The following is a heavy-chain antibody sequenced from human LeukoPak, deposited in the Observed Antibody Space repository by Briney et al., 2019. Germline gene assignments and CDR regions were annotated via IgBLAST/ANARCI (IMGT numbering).Heavy chain of an antibody. CDR2: IYYSGST. Sequence: SETLSLTCTVSGDSISSGDYYWSWIRQPPGKGLEWIGYIYYSGSTYYNPSLKSRVTISVDTSKNQFSLKLSSVTAADTAVYYCARTETGNFDYWGQGTLVTVSS. CDR1: GDSISSGDYY. V-gene: IGHV4-30-4*01. D-gene: IGHD7-27*01. CDR3: ARTETGNFDY. J-gene: IGHJ4*02.